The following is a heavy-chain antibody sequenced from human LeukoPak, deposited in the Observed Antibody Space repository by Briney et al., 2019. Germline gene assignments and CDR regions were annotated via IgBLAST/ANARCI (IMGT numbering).Heavy chain of an antibody. CDR2: IYYSGST. CDR1: GGSISSSSYY. CDR3: ARGNSSSWYPAFDY. V-gene: IGHV4-39*07. Sequence: PSETPSLTCTVSGGSISSSSYYWGWIRQPPGKGLEWIGSIYYSGSTYYNPSLKSRVTISVDTSKNQFSLKLSSVTAADTAVYYCARGNSSSWYPAFDYWGQGTLVTVSS. J-gene: IGHJ4*02. D-gene: IGHD6-13*01.